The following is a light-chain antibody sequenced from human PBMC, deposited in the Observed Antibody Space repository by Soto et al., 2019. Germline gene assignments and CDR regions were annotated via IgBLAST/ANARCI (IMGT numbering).Light chain of an antibody. CDR1: QSVDSSF. Sequence: EIVLTQSPGSLSLSPGERATLSCRASQSVDSSFFAWYQQKPGQAPRLLIYGASNRATGIPDRLSGRGSGTDFTLTITGLEPEDLAVYYCQQYVSSVTFGQGTKVEIK. V-gene: IGKV3-20*01. CDR3: QQYVSSVT. J-gene: IGKJ1*01. CDR2: GAS.